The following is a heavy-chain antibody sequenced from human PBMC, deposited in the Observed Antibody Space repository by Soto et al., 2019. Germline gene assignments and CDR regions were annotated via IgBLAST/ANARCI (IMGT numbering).Heavy chain of an antibody. CDR3: ARHETRLTGDGFDI. CDR1: GFTFSSYS. Sequence: EVQLLESGGGLVNPGGSLRLSCATSGFTFSSYSMDWVRQAPGKGLEWVPSINPTSRYVFYADSVRGRFTISRDYAENSLHLQMNGLRGEDTAVYYCARHETRLTGDGFDIWGRGTLVTVSS. V-gene: IGHV3-21*01. J-gene: IGHJ3*02. CDR2: INPTSRYV. D-gene: IGHD3-9*01.